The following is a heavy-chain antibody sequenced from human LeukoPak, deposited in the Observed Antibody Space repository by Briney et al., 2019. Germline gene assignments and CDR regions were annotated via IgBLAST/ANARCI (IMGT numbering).Heavy chain of an antibody. D-gene: IGHD3-10*01. V-gene: IGHV3-7*01. J-gene: IGHJ3*01. CDR2: IKLDVSET. CDR1: GFTFSNYW. Sequence: GGSLRPSCAASGFTFSNYWMTWVRQAPGKGLEWVANIKLDVSETYYVNSVRGRFTISRDNTKNSLYLQMDSLRAEDTAVYYCARKGNAFDFWGQGTMVTVSS. CDR3: ARKGNAFDF.